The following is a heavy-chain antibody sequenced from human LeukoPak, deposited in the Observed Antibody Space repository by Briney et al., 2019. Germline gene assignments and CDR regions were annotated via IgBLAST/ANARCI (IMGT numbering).Heavy chain of an antibody. J-gene: IGHJ4*02. V-gene: IGHV1-18*01. CDR3: ATGPVYSYDY. CDR1: GYTFNTYG. D-gene: IGHD4-11*01. Sequence: GASVTVSCTGSGYTFNTYGINWVRQAPGQGLDFMGWISPDNGHTNYAQNHQARVTMTTDTPTGTAYLELRSLRSDDTAVYYCATGPVYSYDYWGQGGMVSVCS. CDR2: ISPDNGHT.